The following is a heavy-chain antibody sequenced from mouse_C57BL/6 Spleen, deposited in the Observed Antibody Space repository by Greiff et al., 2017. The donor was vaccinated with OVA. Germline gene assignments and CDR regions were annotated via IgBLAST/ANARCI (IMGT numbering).Heavy chain of an antibody. CDR3: ARYMGYSSHDYLYFDV. D-gene: IGHD1-1*01. J-gene: IGHJ1*03. CDR1: GFTFTDYY. Sequence: EVMLVESGGGLVQPGGSLSLSCAASGFTFTDYYMSWVRPPPGKALEWLGFIRNKANGYTTEYSASVKGRFTISRDNSQSILYLQMNALRAEDSATFYCARYMGYSSHDYLYFDVWGTGTTVTVSS. CDR2: IRNKANGYTT. V-gene: IGHV7-3*01.